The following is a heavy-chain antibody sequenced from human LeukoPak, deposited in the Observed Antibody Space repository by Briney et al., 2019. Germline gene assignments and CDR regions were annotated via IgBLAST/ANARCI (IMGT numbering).Heavy chain of an antibody. CDR1: GGTFSSYA. CDR3: ARGWVAEYFQY. CDR2: IGAYNRNT. Sequence: GGSVKVSCKASGGTFSSYAISWVRQAPGQGLEWMGWIGAYNRNTHYAQNLQGRVTMTTDTSTSTAYMELRSLRSDDTAVYFCARGWVAEYFQYWGQGTLVTVSS. D-gene: IGHD3-16*01. J-gene: IGHJ1*01. V-gene: IGHV1-18*01.